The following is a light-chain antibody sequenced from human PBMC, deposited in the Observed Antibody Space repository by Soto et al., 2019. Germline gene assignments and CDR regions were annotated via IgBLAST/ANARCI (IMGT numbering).Light chain of an antibody. CDR1: SSDVGGYNY. CDR2: DVS. J-gene: IGLJ1*01. CDR3: TSYTGSSTHV. Sequence: QSALTQPAAVSXSPGHSITISCTGTSSDVGGYNYVSWYQQHPGKAPKLMIYDVSNRPSGVSNRFSGSKSGNTASLTISGLQAEDEADYYCTSYTGSSTHVFGTGTKVTVL. V-gene: IGLV2-14*01.